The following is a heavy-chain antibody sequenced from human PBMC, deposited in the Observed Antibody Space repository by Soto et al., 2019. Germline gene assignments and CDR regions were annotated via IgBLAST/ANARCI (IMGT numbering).Heavy chain of an antibody. J-gene: IGHJ4*02. Sequence: ASVKVSCKASGGTFSSYAISWVRQAPGQGLEWMGGIIPIFGTANYAQKFQGRVTITADESTSTAYMELSSLRSEDTAVYYCARDPVGRLRYFDWLSGRDYWGQGTLVTVSS. CDR1: GGTFSSYA. CDR3: ARDPVGRLRYFDWLSGRDY. CDR2: IIPIFGTA. D-gene: IGHD3-9*01. V-gene: IGHV1-69*13.